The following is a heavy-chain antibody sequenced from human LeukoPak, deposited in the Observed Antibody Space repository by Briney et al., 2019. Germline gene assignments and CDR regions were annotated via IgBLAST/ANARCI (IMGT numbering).Heavy chain of an antibody. CDR1: GFTFRRYG. Sequence: PGGSLRLSCAASGFTFRRYGMTWLRPAPGKGLDWVSIVSDSGRNTYYADSVKGRFTISGDNSRNTLYLQMNSRRAEDTAVYYCAREYHDSSGYLDYWGQGTLVTVSS. D-gene: IGHD3-22*01. V-gene: IGHV3-23*01. J-gene: IGHJ4*02. CDR2: VSDSGRNT. CDR3: AREYHDSSGYLDY.